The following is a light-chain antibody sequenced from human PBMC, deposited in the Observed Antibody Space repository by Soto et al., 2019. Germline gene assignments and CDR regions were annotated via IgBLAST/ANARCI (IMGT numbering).Light chain of an antibody. J-gene: IGLJ1*01. CDR3: SSYTSSSTRV. V-gene: IGLV2-14*01. Sequence: QSVLTQPASVSGSPGQSITISCTGTSSDVGGYNYVSWYQQNPGKAPKLMIYDVNNRPSGVSYRSSGSKSGNTASLTISGLQAEDEADYYCSSYTSSSTRVFGTGTKLTVL. CDR1: SSDVGGYNY. CDR2: DVN.